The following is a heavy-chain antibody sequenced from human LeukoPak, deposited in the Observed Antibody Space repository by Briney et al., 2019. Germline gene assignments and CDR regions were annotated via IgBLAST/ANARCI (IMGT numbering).Heavy chain of an antibody. D-gene: IGHD1-26*01. CDR1: GGSISTYY. V-gene: IGHV4-59*08. J-gene: IGHJ3*01. CDR3: ARQGSGGRSFDV. Sequence: PSETLSLTCTVSGGSISTYYWSWIRQPPGKGLEWIGYMYNSGSTNYNPSLKSRVTLSIDTSKNQVSLRLSSVTAADTAVYYCARQGSGGRSFDVWGQGTMVTVSS. CDR2: MYNSGST.